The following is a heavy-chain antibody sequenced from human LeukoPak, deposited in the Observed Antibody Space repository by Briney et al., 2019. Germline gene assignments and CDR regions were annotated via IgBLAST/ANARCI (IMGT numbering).Heavy chain of an antibody. CDR2: ISYDGSNK. CDR1: GFTFSSYA. V-gene: IGHV3-30-3*01. Sequence: PGRSLRLSCAASGFTFSSYAMHWVRQDPGKGLEWVAVISYDGSNKYYADSVKGRFTISRDNSKNTLYLQMNSLRAEDTAVYYCARDKLLMVCAIPYYYHGMDVWGQGTTVTVSS. CDR3: ARDKLLMVCAIPYYYHGMDV. D-gene: IGHD2-8*01. J-gene: IGHJ6*02.